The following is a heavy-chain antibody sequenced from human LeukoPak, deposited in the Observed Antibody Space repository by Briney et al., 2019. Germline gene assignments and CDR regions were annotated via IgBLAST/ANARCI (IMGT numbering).Heavy chain of an antibody. V-gene: IGHV4-34*01. D-gene: IGHD6-19*01. J-gene: IGHJ4*02. CDR2: INHSGST. CDR3: ARGRGSSATRFDY. Sequence: SETLSLTCAVYGGSFSGYYWSWIRQPPGKGLEWIGEINHSGSTNYNPSLKSRVTISVDTSKNQFSLKLSSVTAADTAVYYCARGRGSSATRFDYWGQGTLVTVSS. CDR1: GGSFSGYY.